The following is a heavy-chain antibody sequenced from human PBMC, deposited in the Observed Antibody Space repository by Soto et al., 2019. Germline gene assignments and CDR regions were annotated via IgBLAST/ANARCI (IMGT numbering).Heavy chain of an antibody. CDR3: ARDGWFGESRNYYFDY. CDR1: GFTFSSYA. Sequence: GGSLRLSCAASGFTFSSYAVHWVRQAPGKGLEWVAVISYDGSNKYYADSVKGRFTISRDNSKNTLYLQMNSLRAEDTAVYYCARDGWFGESRNYYFDYWGQGTLVTVSS. CDR2: ISYDGSNK. D-gene: IGHD3-10*01. J-gene: IGHJ4*02. V-gene: IGHV3-30-3*01.